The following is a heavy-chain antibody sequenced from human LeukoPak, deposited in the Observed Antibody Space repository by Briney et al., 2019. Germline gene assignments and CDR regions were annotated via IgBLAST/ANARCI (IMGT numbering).Heavy chain of an antibody. Sequence: ASVRVSCKASGYTFTSYGISWVRQAPGQGLAWMGWISAYNGNTNYAQKLQGRVTMTTDTSTSTAYMELRSLRSDDTAVYYCARDRDYGDWDYWGQGTLVTVSS. CDR1: GYTFTSYG. V-gene: IGHV1-18*01. CDR2: ISAYNGNT. CDR3: ARDRDYGDWDY. J-gene: IGHJ4*02. D-gene: IGHD4-17*01.